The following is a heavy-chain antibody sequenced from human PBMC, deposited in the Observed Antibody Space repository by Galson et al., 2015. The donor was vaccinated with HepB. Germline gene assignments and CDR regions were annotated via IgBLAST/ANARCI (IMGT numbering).Heavy chain of an antibody. V-gene: IGHV4-4*09. D-gene: IGHD4-17*01. Sequence: PSLKSRVTISVDTSKNQFSLKLNSVTAADTAVYYCATSIAQTVSLSRPSYYYYGMDVWGQGATVTVSS. J-gene: IGHJ6*02. CDR3: ATSIAQTVSLSRPSYYYYGMDV.